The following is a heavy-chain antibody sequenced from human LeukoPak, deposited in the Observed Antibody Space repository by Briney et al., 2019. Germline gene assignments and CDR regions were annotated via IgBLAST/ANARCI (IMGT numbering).Heavy chain of an antibody. CDR3: ARGDYYDSSGEMYYFDY. V-gene: IGHV1-69*13. Sequence: ASVKVSCKASGGTFSSYAISWVRQAPGQGLEWMGGIIPIFGTANYAQKFQGGVTITADESTSTAYMELSSLRSEDTAVYYCARGDYYDSSGEMYYFDYWGQGTLVTVSS. CDR2: IIPIFGTA. CDR1: GGTFSSYA. J-gene: IGHJ4*02. D-gene: IGHD3-22*01.